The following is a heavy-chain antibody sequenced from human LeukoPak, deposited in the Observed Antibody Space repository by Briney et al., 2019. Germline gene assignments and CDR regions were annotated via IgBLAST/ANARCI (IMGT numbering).Heavy chain of an antibody. V-gene: IGHV3-23*01. CDR1: GFTFDDYG. J-gene: IGHJ4*02. Sequence: PGGSLRLSCAASGFTFDDYGMSWVRQAPGKGLEWVSGISGSGGSTYYADSVKGRFTISRDNSKNTLYLQMNSLRAEDTAVYYCAKELEYSSSSWDYWGQGTLVTVSS. CDR3: AKELEYSSSSWDY. CDR2: ISGSGGST. D-gene: IGHD6-6*01.